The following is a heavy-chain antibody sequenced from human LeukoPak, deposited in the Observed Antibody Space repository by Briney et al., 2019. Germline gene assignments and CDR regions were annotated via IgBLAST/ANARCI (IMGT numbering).Heavy chain of an antibody. CDR2: ISGSGGST. V-gene: IGHV3-23*01. CDR3: AKDLIGPGPRSGFDY. CDR1: GFTFSSYG. Sequence: GGTLRLSCAASGFTFSSYGMSWVRQAPGKGLEWVSAISGSGGSTYYADSVKGRVTTCRDNSKNTLYLQMNSLRAEDTAVYYCAKDLIGPGPRSGFDYWGQGTLVTVSS. J-gene: IGHJ4*02. D-gene: IGHD3-9*01.